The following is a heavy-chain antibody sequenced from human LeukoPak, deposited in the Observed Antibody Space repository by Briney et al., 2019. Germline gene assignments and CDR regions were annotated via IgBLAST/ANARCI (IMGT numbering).Heavy chain of an antibody. Sequence: ESGPTLVKPTQTLTLTCTFSGFSLSTSGVGVGWIRQPPGKALEWLALIYWDDAKRYSPSLKSRLTITKDTSKNQVVLTMTNMDPVDTATDYCAHSQRGYSYLSLFDYWGQGTLVTVSS. CDR2: IYWDDAK. D-gene: IGHD5-18*01. CDR3: AHSQRGYSYLSLFDY. CDR1: GFSLSTSGVG. J-gene: IGHJ4*02. V-gene: IGHV2-5*02.